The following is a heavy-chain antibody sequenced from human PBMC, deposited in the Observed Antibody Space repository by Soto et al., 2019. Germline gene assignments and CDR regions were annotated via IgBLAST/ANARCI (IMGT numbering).Heavy chain of an antibody. CDR3: ARGVGSVRDYGLDV. Sequence: QVQLQQWGAGLLKPSETLSLNCAVSGESFSDYFWSWIRQPPGKGLEWIGEIDQTGRTNYNPSRKSRVIMSVDTSKNQFSLKLSSVTAADTAMYYCARGVGSVRDYGLDVWGQWTTVTV. J-gene: IGHJ6*02. D-gene: IGHD3-10*01. CDR2: IDQTGRT. CDR1: GESFSDYF. V-gene: IGHV4-34*01.